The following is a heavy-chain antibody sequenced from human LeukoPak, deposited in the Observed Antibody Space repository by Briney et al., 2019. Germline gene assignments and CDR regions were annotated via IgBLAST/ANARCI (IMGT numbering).Heavy chain of an antibody. CDR3: ARLTPPYYDILTGCYPLAY. CDR2: INKKDSFT. J-gene: IGHJ4*02. Sequence: GESLKISCKGSGYSFTSFWISWVRQMPGKGLEWMGSINKKDSFTNYRPSFQGHVTLSADKSISTAYLQWSSLKASDTAIYYCARLTPPYYDILTGCYPLAYWGQGTPVAVSS. CDR1: GYSFTSFW. D-gene: IGHD3-9*01. V-gene: IGHV5-10-1*01.